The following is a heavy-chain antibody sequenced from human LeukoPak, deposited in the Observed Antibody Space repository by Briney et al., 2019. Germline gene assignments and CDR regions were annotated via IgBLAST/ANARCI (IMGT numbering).Heavy chain of an antibody. Sequence: SETLSLTCTVSGGSPTTTAYYWGWIRQPPGKGLEWIGNVFYSGATYYNPSLESRLIMSVDTSKNQFSLNLSSVTAADTAIYYCARLGYSNGYIDNWGQGTLVTVSS. D-gene: IGHD1-26*01. CDR3: ARLGYSNGYIDN. J-gene: IGHJ4*02. CDR2: VFYSGAT. CDR1: GGSPTTTAYY. V-gene: IGHV4-39*01.